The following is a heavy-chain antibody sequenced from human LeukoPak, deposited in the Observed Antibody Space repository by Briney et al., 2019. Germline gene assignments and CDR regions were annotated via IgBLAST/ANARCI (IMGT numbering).Heavy chain of an antibody. CDR3: AGRNTYYGSSYYYYYMDV. D-gene: IGHD2-21*01. CDR1: GGSFSGYC. CDR2: INHSGST. Sequence: SETLSLTCAVYGGSFSGYCWSWIRQPPGKGLEWIGEINHSGSTNYYPSLKSRVTMSVDTSKNHFSLKLSSVTAADTAVYYCAGRNTYYGSSYYYYYMDVWGKGTTVTISS. V-gene: IGHV4-34*01. J-gene: IGHJ6*03.